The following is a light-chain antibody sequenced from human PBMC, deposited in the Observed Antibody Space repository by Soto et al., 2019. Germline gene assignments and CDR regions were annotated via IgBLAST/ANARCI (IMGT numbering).Light chain of an antibody. CDR1: SSDVGNYNY. CDR3: SSYTSSNTLYG. J-gene: IGLJ1*01. Sequence: QSVLTQPASVSGSPGQSITISCTGTSSDVGNYNYVSWYRQHPGKAPKLMIYEVSNRPSGVSNRFSGSKSGNTASLTISGLKAEDEADYYCSSYTSSNTLYGFGTGTKVTVL. V-gene: IGLV2-14*01. CDR2: EVS.